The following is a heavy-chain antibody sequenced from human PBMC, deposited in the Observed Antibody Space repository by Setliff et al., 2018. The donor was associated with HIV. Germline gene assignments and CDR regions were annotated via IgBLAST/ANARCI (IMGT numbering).Heavy chain of an antibody. Sequence: AGGSLRLSCAASGFTFTSYAMNWVRQAPGKGLEWVSSISGSGSTTYYADSVKGRLTISRDNSQNALYLQMNSLRAEDTAVYYCARDSSSWYEFYFDCWGQGTLVTVSS. J-gene: IGHJ4*02. CDR2: ISGSGSTT. D-gene: IGHD6-13*01. V-gene: IGHV3-23*01. CDR3: ARDSSSWYEFYFDC. CDR1: GFTFTSYA.